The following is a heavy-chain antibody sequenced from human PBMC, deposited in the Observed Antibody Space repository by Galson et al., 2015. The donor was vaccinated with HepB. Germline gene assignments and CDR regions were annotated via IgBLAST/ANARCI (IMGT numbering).Heavy chain of an antibody. CDR3: ARYCSSTSCYTRYAFDI. CDR1: GFTFSSYW. V-gene: IGHV3-7*01. J-gene: IGHJ3*02. CDR2: IKQDGSEK. Sequence: SLRLSCAASGFTFSSYWMSWVRQAPGKGLEWVANIKQDGSEKYYVDSVKGRFTISRDNAKNSLYLQMNSLRAEDTAVYYCARYCSSTSCYTRYAFDIWGQGTMVTVSS. D-gene: IGHD2-2*02.